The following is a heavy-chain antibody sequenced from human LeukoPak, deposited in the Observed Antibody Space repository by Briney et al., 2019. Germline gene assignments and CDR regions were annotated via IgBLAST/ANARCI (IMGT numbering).Heavy chain of an antibody. J-gene: IGHJ3*02. V-gene: IGHV4-61*05. D-gene: IGHD6-19*01. CDR2: IYYSGST. CDR1: GGSISTSNYY. CDR3: ARGPGIAVATFDI. Sequence: SETLSLTCTVSGGSISTSNYYWGWIRQPPGKGLEWIGYIYYSGSTNYNPSLKSRVTISVDTSKNQFSLKLSSVTAADTAVYYCARGPGIAVATFDIWGQGTMVTVSS.